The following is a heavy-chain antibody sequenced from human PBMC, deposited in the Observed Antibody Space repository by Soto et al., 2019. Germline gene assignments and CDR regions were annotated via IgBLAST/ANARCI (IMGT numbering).Heavy chain of an antibody. V-gene: IGHV4-4*02. CDR3: ARGGYYFYMDV. D-gene: IGHD1-26*01. CDR2: IHHSGST. CDR1: GGSISISNW. J-gene: IGHJ6*03. Sequence: QVQLQESGPGLVKPSETLSLTCAVSGGSISISNWWSWVRQTPGKGLEWIGQIHHSGSTNYSPSLTSRVTISVDKSENQFSLKMNSVTAADTAVYYCARGGYYFYMDVWGKGTTVTVS.